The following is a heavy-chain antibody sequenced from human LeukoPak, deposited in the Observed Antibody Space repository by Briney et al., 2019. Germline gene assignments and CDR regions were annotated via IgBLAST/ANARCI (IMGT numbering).Heavy chain of an antibody. D-gene: IGHD3-10*01. CDR3: ARPNAMVRGVILAFDI. J-gene: IGHJ3*02. V-gene: IGHV3-48*03. CDR2: INPSGSTI. CDR1: GFIFSNYE. Sequence: GGSLRLSCAASGFIFSNYEMNWVRQAPGKGLEWVSYINPSGSTIYYADSVKGRFTMSRDNAKNSLYLQMNSLRAEDTAVYYCARPNAMVRGVILAFDIWGQGTMVTVSS.